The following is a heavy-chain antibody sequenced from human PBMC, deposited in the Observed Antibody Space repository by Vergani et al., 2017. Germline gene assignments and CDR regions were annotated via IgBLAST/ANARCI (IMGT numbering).Heavy chain of an antibody. J-gene: IGHJ3*02. D-gene: IGHD3-9*01. CDR1: GGSISISSYY. Sequence: QLQLQESGPGLVKPSETLSLTCTVSGGSISISSYYWGWIRQPPGKGLEWIGSIYYSGSTYYNPSLKSRVTISVDTSKNQFSLKLSSVTAADTAVYYCARGPYYDILTVRRFDAFDIWGQGTMVTVSS. CDR2: IYYSGST. V-gene: IGHV4-39*07. CDR3: ARGPYYDILTVRRFDAFDI.